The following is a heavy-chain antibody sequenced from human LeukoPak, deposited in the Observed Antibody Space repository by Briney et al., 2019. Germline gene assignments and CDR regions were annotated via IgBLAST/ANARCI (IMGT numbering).Heavy chain of an antibody. CDR3: ARAKPKNMVRGLIMRRESRYYFDY. CDR1: GFTFSSYS. CDR2: ISGSSSPI. Sequence: GGSLRLSCAASGFTFSSYSMNWVRQAPGKGLEWVSYISGSSSPIYYADSVKGRFTISRDNAKNSLYLQMNSLRAEDTAVYYCARAKPKNMVRGLIMRRESRYYFDYWGQGTLVTVSS. J-gene: IGHJ4*02. D-gene: IGHD3-10*01. V-gene: IGHV3-48*01.